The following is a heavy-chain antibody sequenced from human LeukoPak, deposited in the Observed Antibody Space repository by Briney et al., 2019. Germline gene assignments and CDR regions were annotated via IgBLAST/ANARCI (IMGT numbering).Heavy chain of an antibody. CDR3: AKDVTGTTNAFDI. Sequence: SETLSLTCSVSGTSITHYFWSWILQSAGQRLEWIGRISTHGTTTYNPSLNSRVTMSRDTSGSQVSLKLSSVTAADTAIYFCAKDVTGTTNAFDIWGQGRMVTVSS. CDR1: GTSITHYF. D-gene: IGHD1-20*01. V-gene: IGHV4-4*07. J-gene: IGHJ3*02. CDR2: ISTHGTT.